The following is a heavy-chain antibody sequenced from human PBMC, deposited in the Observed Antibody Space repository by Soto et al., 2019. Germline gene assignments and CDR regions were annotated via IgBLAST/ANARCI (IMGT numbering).Heavy chain of an antibody. V-gene: IGHV3-11*05. CDR2: ISGSSTDT. J-gene: IGHJ4*02. CDR3: TRDPRVLDY. CDR1: GVTFSDSY. D-gene: IGHD2-2*01. Sequence: GGSLRLSCAASGVTFSDSYMTWIRQAPGKGLECLSYISGSSTDTNYADSVKGRFTISRDNAKNSLFLQMNSLRAEDTAIYYCTRDPRVLDYWGQGTLVTVSS.